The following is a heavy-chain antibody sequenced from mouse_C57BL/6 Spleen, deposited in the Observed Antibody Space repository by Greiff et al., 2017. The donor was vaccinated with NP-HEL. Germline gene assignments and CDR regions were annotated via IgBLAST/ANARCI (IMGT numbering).Heavy chain of an antibody. J-gene: IGHJ3*01. Sequence: QVQLKESGAELVKPGASVKISCKASGYAFTSYWMNWVKQRPGKGLEWIGQIYPGDGDTNYNGKFKGKATLTADKSSSTAYMQLSSLTSEDSAVYFCAKGGGNPRGFAYWGQGTLVTVSA. CDR3: AKGGGNPRGFAY. CDR1: GYAFTSYW. CDR2: IYPGDGDT. D-gene: IGHD2-1*01. V-gene: IGHV1-80*01.